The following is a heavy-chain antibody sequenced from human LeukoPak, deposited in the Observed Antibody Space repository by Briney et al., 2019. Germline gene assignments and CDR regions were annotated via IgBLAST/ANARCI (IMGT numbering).Heavy chain of an antibody. CDR2: INPSGGST. CDR3: ARGILGVRFLEWSPGHP. V-gene: IGHV1-46*01. D-gene: IGHD3-3*01. J-gene: IGHJ5*02. Sequence: ASVKVSCKASGYTFTSYYMHWVRQAPGQGLEWMGIINPSGGSTSYAQKFQGRVTMTRDMSTSTVYMELSSLRSEDTAVYYCARGILGVRFLEWSPGHPWGQGTLVTVSS. CDR1: GYTFTSYY.